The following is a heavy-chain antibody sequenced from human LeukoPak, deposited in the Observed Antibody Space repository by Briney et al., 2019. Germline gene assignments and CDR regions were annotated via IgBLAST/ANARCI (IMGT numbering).Heavy chain of an antibody. CDR1: GGSISRGDYY. CDR2: IYYSGST. Sequence: SQTLSLTCTASGGSISRGDYYWNWIRQPPGKGLEWIGYIYYSGSTYYNPSLKSRVTISVDTSKNQFSLKLSSVTAADTAVYYCARGIGYCSGGSCYHRYFHYWGQGTLVTVSS. J-gene: IGHJ4*02. D-gene: IGHD2-15*01. V-gene: IGHV4-30-4*01. CDR3: ARGIGYCSGGSCYHRYFHY.